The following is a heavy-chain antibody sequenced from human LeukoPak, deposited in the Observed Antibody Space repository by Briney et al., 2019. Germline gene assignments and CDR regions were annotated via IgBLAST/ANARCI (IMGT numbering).Heavy chain of an antibody. Sequence: GGSLRLSCAASGFTFSSYGMHWVRQAPGKGLEWVPVISYDGSNKYYADSVKGRFTISRDNSKNTLYLQMNSLRAEDTAVYYCAKDAVRYCSGGSCYFDYWGQGTLVTVSS. J-gene: IGHJ4*02. V-gene: IGHV3-30*18. CDR2: ISYDGSNK. CDR3: AKDAVRYCSGGSCYFDY. CDR1: GFTFSSYG. D-gene: IGHD2-15*01.